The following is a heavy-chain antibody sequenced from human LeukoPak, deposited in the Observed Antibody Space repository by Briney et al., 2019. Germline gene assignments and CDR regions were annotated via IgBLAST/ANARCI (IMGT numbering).Heavy chain of an antibody. Sequence: GASVKVSCKVSGYSLIDLSMYWVRQAPGKGLEWMGRVDPEDGETIYAEKFQGRVTITADTSTDTAYMELSSLRSEDTAVYYCATAVNVDIVATGVFDYWGQGTLVTVSS. CDR1: GYSLIDLS. CDR3: ATAVNVDIVATGVFDY. D-gene: IGHD5-12*01. CDR2: VDPEDGET. V-gene: IGHV1-24*01. J-gene: IGHJ4*02.